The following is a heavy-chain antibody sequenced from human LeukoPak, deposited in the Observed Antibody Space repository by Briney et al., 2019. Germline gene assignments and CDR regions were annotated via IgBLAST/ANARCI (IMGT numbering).Heavy chain of an antibody. CDR3: AREEHDYGGIADY. V-gene: IGHV3-48*01. D-gene: IGHD4-23*01. J-gene: IGHJ4*02. CDR1: GFTFSSYG. Sequence: GGSLRLSCAASGFTFSSYGMHWVRQAPGRGLEWVSYISSSSSTIFYADSVKGRFTISRDNSKKSLYLQMNSLRAEDTAVYYCAREEHDYGGIADYWGQGTLVTVSS. CDR2: ISSSSSTI.